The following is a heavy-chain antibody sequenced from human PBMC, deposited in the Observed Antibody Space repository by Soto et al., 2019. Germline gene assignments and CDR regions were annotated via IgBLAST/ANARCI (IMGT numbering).Heavy chain of an antibody. J-gene: IGHJ4*02. CDR3: ARGKYYDFWSGYYLMFDY. CDR1: GYTFTSYD. V-gene: IGHV1-8*01. CDR2: MNPNSGNT. D-gene: IGHD3-3*01. Sequence: ASVKVSCKASGYTFTSYDINWVRQATGQGLEWMGWMNPNSGNTGYAQKFQGRVTMTRNTSISTAYMELSSLRSEDTAVYYCARGKYYDFWSGYYLMFDYWGQGTLVTVSS.